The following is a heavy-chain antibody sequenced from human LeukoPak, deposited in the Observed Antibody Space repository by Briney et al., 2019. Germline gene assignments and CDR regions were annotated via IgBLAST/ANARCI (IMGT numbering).Heavy chain of an antibody. J-gene: IGHJ4*02. CDR3: ARGSGVWGSYRYTVDY. V-gene: IGHV3-30-3*01. D-gene: IGHD3-16*02. CDR1: GFTFSSYA. Sequence: GGSLSLSCAASGFTFSSYAMQWVRQAPGKGLEGVAVISYDGSNKYYADSVKGRFTISRDNSKNTLYLQMNSLRAEDTAVYYCARGSGVWGSYRYTVDYWGQGTLVTVSS. CDR2: ISYDGSNK.